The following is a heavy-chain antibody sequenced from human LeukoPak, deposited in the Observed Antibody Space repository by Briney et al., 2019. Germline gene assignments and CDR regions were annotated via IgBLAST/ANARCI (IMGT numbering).Heavy chain of an antibody. CDR1: RITFNSYA. CDR2: ICGSSSST. J-gene: IGHJ4*02. Sequence: GGSLRLSCAASRITFNSYAMSWVRQAPGKGLEWVSVICGSSSSTYYVDSVKGRFTISRDNSKNTLYLQMNSLRAEDTAIYYCAKGSGGSCHSATDYWGQGTLVTVSS. CDR3: AKGSGGSCHSATDY. V-gene: IGHV3-23*01. D-gene: IGHD2-15*01.